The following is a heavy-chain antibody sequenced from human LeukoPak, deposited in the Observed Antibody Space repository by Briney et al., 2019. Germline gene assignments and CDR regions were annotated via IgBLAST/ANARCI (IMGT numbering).Heavy chain of an antibody. CDR2: ISGSGGST. J-gene: IGHJ4*02. CDR3: AKDPWGIVGATTPLDY. V-gene: IGHV3-23*01. Sequence: GGSLRLSCAASGFTFSSYAMSWVRQAPGKGLEWVSAISGSGGSTYYADSVKGRFTISRDNSKNTLYLQMNSVRPEDTAVYYGAKDPWGIVGATTPLDYWGQGTLVTVSS. CDR1: GFTFSSYA. D-gene: IGHD1-26*01.